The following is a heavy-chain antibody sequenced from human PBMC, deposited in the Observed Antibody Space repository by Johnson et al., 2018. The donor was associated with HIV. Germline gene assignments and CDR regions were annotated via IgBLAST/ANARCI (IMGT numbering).Heavy chain of an antibody. V-gene: IGHV3-20*04. D-gene: IGHD6-13*01. CDR3: ARDRSPTFIAPAGRDGSDI. J-gene: IGHJ3*02. Sequence: EQLVESGGGVVRPGGSLRLSCAASGFTFSNYGIHWVRQAPGKGLEWVSGINWNGGSTGYADSVKGRFTISRDNAKNSLYLQMNSLRVDDTALYYCARDRSPTFIAPAGRDGSDIWGQGTMVSVSS. CDR1: GFTFSNYG. CDR2: INWNGGST.